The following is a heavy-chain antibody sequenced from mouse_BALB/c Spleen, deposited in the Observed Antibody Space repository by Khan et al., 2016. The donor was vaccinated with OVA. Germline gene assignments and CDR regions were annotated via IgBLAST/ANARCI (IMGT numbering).Heavy chain of an antibody. J-gene: IGHJ4*01. CDR1: GFSLTSYG. Sequence: VQLQESGPGLVAPSQSLSITCTVSGFSLTSYGVHWVCQPPGKGLEWLVVIWSDGFTTYNSALKSRLSISKDNSKSQIFLKMNSLQTDDTAMYYCARGIYYFGSRYMDYWGQGTSVTVSS. D-gene: IGHD1-1*01. V-gene: IGHV2-6*02. CDR3: ARGIYYFGSRYMDY. CDR2: IWSDGFT.